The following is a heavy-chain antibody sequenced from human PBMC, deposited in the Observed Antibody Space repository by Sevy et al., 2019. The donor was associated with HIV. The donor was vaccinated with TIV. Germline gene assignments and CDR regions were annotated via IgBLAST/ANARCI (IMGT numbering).Heavy chain of an antibody. CDR2: ISAYNGNT. CDR3: ARFLSTSYYYYYAMDV. Sequence: ASVKVSCKASGYTFTNYGITWVRQAPGQGLEWMGWISAYNGNTNYAQKLQGRVTMTRNTSISTAYMELSSLRSEDTAVYYCARFLSTSYYYYYAMDVWGQGTTVTVSS. CDR1: GYTFTNYG. J-gene: IGHJ6*02. D-gene: IGHD2-2*01. V-gene: IGHV1-18*01.